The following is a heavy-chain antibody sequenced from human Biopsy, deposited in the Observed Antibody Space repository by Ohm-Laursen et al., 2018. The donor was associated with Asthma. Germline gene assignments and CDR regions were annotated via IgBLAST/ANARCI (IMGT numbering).Heavy chain of an antibody. CDR1: GDILSSFG. CDR2: VIPIYGTT. J-gene: IGHJ6*02. V-gene: IGHV1-69*13. Sequence: SVKVSCKAHGDILSSFGIKWVRKAPGQGLEWMGGVIPIYGTTHTAQKFQGRVTFTADGSTSSAYMELSSLTSEDSAVYYCAREVSTVDYGYYYFAMDVWGQGTTVTISS. CDR3: AREVSTVDYGYYYFAMDV. D-gene: IGHD4-17*01.